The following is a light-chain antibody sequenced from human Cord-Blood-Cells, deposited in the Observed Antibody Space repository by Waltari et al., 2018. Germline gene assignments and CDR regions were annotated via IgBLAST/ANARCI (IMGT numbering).Light chain of an antibody. CDR2: DAS. CDR3: QQRSNWL. CDR1: QSVSSY. J-gene: IGKJ4*01. V-gene: IGKV3-11*01. Sequence: EIVLTQSPATLSLPPGERANPSCRASQSVSSYLAWYQQKPGQAPRLLIYDASNRATGIPARFSGSGSGTDFTLTISSLEPEDFAVYYCQQRSNWLFGGGTKVEIK.